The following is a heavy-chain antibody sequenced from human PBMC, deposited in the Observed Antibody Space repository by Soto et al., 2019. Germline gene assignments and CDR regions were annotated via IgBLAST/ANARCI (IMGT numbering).Heavy chain of an antibody. Sequence: GGSLRLSCAASGFTFSSYDMHWVRQATGKGLEWVSAIGTAGDTYYPGSVKGRFTISRENAKNSLYLQMNSLRAEDTAVYYCARDIAVASYYYYGMDVWGQGTTVTVSS. V-gene: IGHV3-13*01. CDR2: IGTAGDT. CDR3: ARDIAVASYYYYGMDV. J-gene: IGHJ6*02. CDR1: GFTFSSYD. D-gene: IGHD6-19*01.